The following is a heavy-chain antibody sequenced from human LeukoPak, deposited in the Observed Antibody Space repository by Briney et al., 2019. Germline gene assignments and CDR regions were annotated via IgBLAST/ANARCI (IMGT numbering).Heavy chain of an antibody. CDR1: GGTFSSYA. D-gene: IGHD3-22*01. Sequence: SVKVSCKASGGTFSSYAISWVRQAPGQGLEWMGGIIPIFGTANYAQKFQGRVTITADKSTSTAYMELSSLRSEDTAVYYCTKAYDSSGYYDAFDIWGQGTMVTVSS. J-gene: IGHJ3*02. CDR2: IIPIFGTA. V-gene: IGHV1-69*06. CDR3: TKAYDSSGYYDAFDI.